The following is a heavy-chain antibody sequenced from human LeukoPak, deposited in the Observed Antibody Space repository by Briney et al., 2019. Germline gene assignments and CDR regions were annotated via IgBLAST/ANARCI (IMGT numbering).Heavy chain of an antibody. CDR3: AKVTTYYYDSSGSPPDY. D-gene: IGHD3-22*01. Sequence: PGGSLRLSCAASGFTFSSYAMSWVRQAPGKGLEWVSAISGSGGSTYYADSVKGRFTISRDNSKNTLYLQMNSLRAEDTAVYYCAKVTTYYYDSSGSPPDYWGQGTLVTVSS. V-gene: IGHV3-23*01. CDR1: GFTFSSYA. J-gene: IGHJ4*02. CDR2: ISGSGGST.